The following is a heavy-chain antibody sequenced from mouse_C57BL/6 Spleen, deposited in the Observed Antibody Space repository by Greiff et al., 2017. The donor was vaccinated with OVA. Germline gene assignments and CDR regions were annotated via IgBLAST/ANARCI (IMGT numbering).Heavy chain of an antibody. J-gene: IGHJ2*01. CDR2: ISSGSSTI. CDR1: GFTFSDYG. Sequence: EVMLVESGGGLVKPGGSLKLSCAASGFTFSDYGMHWVRQAPEKGLEWVAYISSGSSTIYYADTVKGRFTISRDNAKKPLFLQMTSLRSEDTAMYYCARKAYYSNYGGYFDYWGQGTTLTVSS. D-gene: IGHD2-5*01. V-gene: IGHV5-17*01. CDR3: ARKAYYSNYGGYFDY.